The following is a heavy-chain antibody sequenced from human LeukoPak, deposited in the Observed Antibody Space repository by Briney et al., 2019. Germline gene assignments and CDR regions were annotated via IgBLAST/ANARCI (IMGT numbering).Heavy chain of an antibody. CDR2: MNPNSGNT. V-gene: IGHV1-8*01. J-gene: IGHJ4*02. CDR1: GYTFTSYD. Sequence: ASVKVSCKASGYTFTSYDINWVRQATGQGLEWMGWMNPNSGNTGYAQKFQGRVTMTRNTSISTAYMELSSLRSEDTAVYYCARGLTTIRGPPMGYWGQGTLVTVSS. D-gene: IGHD3-10*01. CDR3: ARGLTTIRGPPMGY.